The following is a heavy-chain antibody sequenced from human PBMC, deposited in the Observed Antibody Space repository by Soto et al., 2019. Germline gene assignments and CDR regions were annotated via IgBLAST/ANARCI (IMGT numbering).Heavy chain of an antibody. CDR3: ARDQAPYDFWSGYYTPLEV. Sequence: ASVKVSCKASGYTFTSYGISWVRQAPGQGLEWMGWISAYNGNTNYAQKLQGRVTMTTDTSTSTAYMELRSLRSDDTAVYYCARDQAPYDFWSGYYTPLEVWGQGTTVNVSS. D-gene: IGHD3-3*01. J-gene: IGHJ6*01. CDR1: GYTFTSYG. CDR2: ISAYNGNT. V-gene: IGHV1-18*01.